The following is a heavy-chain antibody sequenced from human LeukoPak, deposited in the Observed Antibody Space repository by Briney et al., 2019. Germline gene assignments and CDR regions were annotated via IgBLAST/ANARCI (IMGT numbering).Heavy chain of an antibody. CDR1: GGSFSGCY. J-gene: IGHJ1*01. D-gene: IGHD6-6*01. Sequence: PSETLSLTCAVYGGSFSGCYWSWIRQPPGKGLEWIGYIYHSGSTNYNPSLQSRVTISVDTSKNQFSLNLNSVTAADTAVYHCARGGAARLHFQNWGQGTLVTVSS. CDR3: ARGGAARLHFQN. CDR2: IYHSGST. V-gene: IGHV4-59*01.